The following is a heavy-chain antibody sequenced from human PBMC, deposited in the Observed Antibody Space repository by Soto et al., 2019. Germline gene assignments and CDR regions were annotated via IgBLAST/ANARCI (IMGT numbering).Heavy chain of an antibody. Sequence: QITLKESGPTLVKPTQTLTLTCSFSGFSLSSVGVGVGWIRQPPGKALEWLALIYWDDDKRYSPSLKSRLTITKDTSKTPVVLTMTNSDPVDTATYYCAHTLDWGEGRFDYWGQGTLVTVSS. CDR1: GFSLSSVGVG. V-gene: IGHV2-5*02. CDR2: IYWDDDK. J-gene: IGHJ4*02. CDR3: AHTLDWGEGRFDY. D-gene: IGHD7-27*01.